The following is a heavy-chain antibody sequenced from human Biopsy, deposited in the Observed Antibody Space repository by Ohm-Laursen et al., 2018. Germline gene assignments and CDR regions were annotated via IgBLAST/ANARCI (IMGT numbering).Heavy chain of an antibody. D-gene: IGHD4-23*01. CDR3: ARGSNDFGGLYFPR. Sequence: TLSLTCTVSGGPIDSYYWSWIRQPPGRALEWIGYISYTGYTSYNASLKSRVTISVDTSRNHFSLRLSSLTAADTAVYYCARGSNDFGGLYFPRWGQGTLLTVSS. V-gene: IGHV4-59*01. CDR1: GGPIDSYY. J-gene: IGHJ1*01. CDR2: ISYTGYT.